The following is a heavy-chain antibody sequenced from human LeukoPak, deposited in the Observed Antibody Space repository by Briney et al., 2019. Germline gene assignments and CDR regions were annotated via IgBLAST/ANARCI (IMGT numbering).Heavy chain of an antibody. Sequence: ASVKVSCKSSGYTFTTYGITWVRQAPGKGLEWMGGFDPEDGETIYAQKFQGRVTMTEDTSTDTAYMELSSLRSEDTAVYYCATLGDDSSGYPCYFDYWGQGTLVTVSS. CDR1: GYTFTTYG. J-gene: IGHJ4*02. CDR3: ATLGDDSSGYPCYFDY. V-gene: IGHV1-24*01. D-gene: IGHD3-22*01. CDR2: FDPEDGET.